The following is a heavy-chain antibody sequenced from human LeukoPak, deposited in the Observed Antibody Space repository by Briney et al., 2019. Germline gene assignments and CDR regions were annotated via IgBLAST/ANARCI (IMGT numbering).Heavy chain of an antibody. D-gene: IGHD3-22*01. CDR2: ISYDGSNK. Sequence: GRSLRLSCAASGFTFSSYAMHWVRQAPGKGLEWVAVISYDGSNKYYADSVKGRFTISRDNSKNTLYLQMNSLRAEDTAVYYCARDGALDDSSGFPSWYWGQGTLVTVSS. V-gene: IGHV3-30*04. CDR1: GFTFSSYA. CDR3: ARDGALDDSSGFPSWY. J-gene: IGHJ4*02.